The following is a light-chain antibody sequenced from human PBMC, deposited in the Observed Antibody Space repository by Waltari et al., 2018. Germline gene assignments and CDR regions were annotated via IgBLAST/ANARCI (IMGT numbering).Light chain of an antibody. V-gene: IGLV4-69*01. Sequence: QLALTQSPSASASLGASVRLTCSLSSGHKNYTIAWHPQQPERGPRYLMNLNSNGSHTRGDGIPDRFSGSSSGAERYLTISSLQSEDEADYYCQTWGTGIVVFGGGTKLTVL. CDR1: SGHKNYT. CDR3: QTWGTGIVV. J-gene: IGLJ3*02. CDR2: LNSNGSH.